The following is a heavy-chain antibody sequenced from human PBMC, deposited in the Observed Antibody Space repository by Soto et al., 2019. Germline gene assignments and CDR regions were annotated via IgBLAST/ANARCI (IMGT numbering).Heavy chain of an antibody. CDR1: RFTFSSYA. CDR3: ARSLFLASTDTESFDY. J-gene: IGHJ4*02. V-gene: IGHV3-23*01. D-gene: IGHD3-3*02. Sequence: HPGGSLRLSCAASRFTFSSYAMSWVRQAPGKGLEWVSSISGGGNDAYYADSVKGRFTISRDNSQNTLYLQMSSLRADDTAVYYCARSLFLASTDTESFDYWGQGALVTVSS. CDR2: ISGGGNDA.